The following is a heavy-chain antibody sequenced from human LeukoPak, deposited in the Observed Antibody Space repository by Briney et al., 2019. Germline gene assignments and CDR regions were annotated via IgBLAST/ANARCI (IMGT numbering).Heavy chain of an antibody. CDR3: ASSQSAYYDSSGYRH. J-gene: IGHJ4*02. D-gene: IGHD3-22*01. CDR2: IYYSGST. V-gene: IGHV4-31*03. CDR1: GGSISSGGYY. Sequence: SETLSLTCTVSGGSISSGGYYWSWIRQHPGRGLEWIGYIYYSGSTYYNPSLKSRVTISVDTSKNQFSLKLSSVTAADTAVYYCASSQSAYYDSSGYRHWGQGTLVTVSS.